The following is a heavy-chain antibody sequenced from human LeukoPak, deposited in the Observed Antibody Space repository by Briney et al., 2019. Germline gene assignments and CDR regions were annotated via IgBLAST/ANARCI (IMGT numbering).Heavy chain of an antibody. D-gene: IGHD2-8*02. CDR1: GFTFSSYS. V-gene: IGHV3-48*01. CDR2: ISSSSSPI. CDR3: ASSPGGFYDY. J-gene: IGHJ4*02. Sequence: GGSLRLSCAASGFTFSSYSMNWVRQAPGKGLEWVSYISSSSSPIYYADSVKGRFTISRDNAKNSLYLQMNSLRAEDTAVYYCASSPGGFYDYWGQGTLVTVSS.